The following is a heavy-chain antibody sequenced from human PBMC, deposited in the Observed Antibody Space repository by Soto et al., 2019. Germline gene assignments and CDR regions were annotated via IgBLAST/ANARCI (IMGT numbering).Heavy chain of an antibody. CDR3: ARDVWRLRYRAGAFDI. J-gene: IGHJ3*02. V-gene: IGHV3-33*08. CDR1: GFTFSSYG. CDR2: IWYDGSNK. D-gene: IGHD1-26*01. Sequence: QVQLVESGGGVVQPGRSLRLSCAASGFTFSSYGMHWVRQAPGKGLEWVAVIWYDGSNKYYADSVKGRFTISRDNSKNTLYLQMNSQGAEDTGVYYCARDVWRLRYRAGAFDILGQGTMVTLSS.